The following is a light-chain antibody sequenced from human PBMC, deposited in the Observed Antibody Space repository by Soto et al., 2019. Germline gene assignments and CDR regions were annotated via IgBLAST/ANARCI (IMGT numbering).Light chain of an antibody. J-gene: IGKJ2*01. V-gene: IGKV3-15*01. CDR2: DTS. CDR3: QQYNIWPYT. CDR1: QSVSSL. Sequence: IVVTQSPATLSVSPGERATLACRASQSVSSLLAWYQQKPRQAPRLLIYDTSTRAAGIPARFSGSGSGTDFTLTISSLLSEDFAIYYCQQYNIWPYTFGQGTKLEIK.